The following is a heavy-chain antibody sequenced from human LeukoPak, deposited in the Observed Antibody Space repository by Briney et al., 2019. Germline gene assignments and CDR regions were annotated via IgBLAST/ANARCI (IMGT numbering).Heavy chain of an antibody. Sequence: GGSVRLSCAASGFTLSSYEMNWVRQAPGKGLEWVSYISSSGGPIFYADSVKGRFTISRDNAKNSLFLQMSSLRAEDTAVYYCAREVPTGTSFDYWAQGTLVTVSS. CDR1: GFTLSSYE. V-gene: IGHV3-48*03. D-gene: IGHD4-17*01. CDR2: ISSSGGPI. J-gene: IGHJ4*02. CDR3: AREVPTGTSFDY.